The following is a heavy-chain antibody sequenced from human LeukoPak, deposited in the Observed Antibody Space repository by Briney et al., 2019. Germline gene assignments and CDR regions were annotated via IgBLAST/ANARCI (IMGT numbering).Heavy chain of an antibody. CDR1: GYTFSGYW. Sequence: GESLKISCKASGYTFSGYWIGWVRQMPGKGLEWVSIIYPGDADTRYSPSFQGHVTVSADKSMSTAYLQWSSLKASDTALYYCARQRDGFFDYWGQGTLVTVSS. J-gene: IGHJ4*02. D-gene: IGHD5-24*01. CDR3: ARQRDGFFDY. V-gene: IGHV5-51*01. CDR2: IYPGDADT.